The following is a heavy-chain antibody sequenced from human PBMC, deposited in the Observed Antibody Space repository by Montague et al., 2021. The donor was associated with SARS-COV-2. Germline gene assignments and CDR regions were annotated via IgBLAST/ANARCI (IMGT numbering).Heavy chain of an antibody. CDR3: ARRGDAVWGVTVCSDLDD. CDR1: GGSFSGYY. Sequence: SETLSLTCAVYGGSFSGYYWSWIRQPPGKGLGWIGEISHSGRTSNNPSLKSRVIISVDTSKNQFSLKLSAVTAADTAVYYCARRGDAVWGVTVCSDLDDWGQGTMVIVSS. V-gene: IGHV4-34*01. D-gene: IGHD3-10*01. CDR2: ISHSGRT. J-gene: IGHJ4*02.